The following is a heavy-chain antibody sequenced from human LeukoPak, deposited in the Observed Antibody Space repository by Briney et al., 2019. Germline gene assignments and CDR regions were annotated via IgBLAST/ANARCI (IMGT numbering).Heavy chain of an antibody. CDR3: ARVGAGLYYFDY. J-gene: IGHJ4*02. CDR1: GDSISIYY. V-gene: IGHV4-59*12. Sequence: SETLSLTCTVSGDSISIYYWSCMRQPPGKGLEWIGHIYYSGSTNYNPSLKSRVTISVDTSKNQFSLKLSSVTAADTAVYYCARVGAGLYYFDYWGQGTLVTVSS. CDR2: IYYSGST. D-gene: IGHD1-26*01.